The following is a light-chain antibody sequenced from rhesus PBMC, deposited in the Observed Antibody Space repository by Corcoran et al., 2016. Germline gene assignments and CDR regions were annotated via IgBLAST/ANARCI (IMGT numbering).Light chain of an antibody. CDR2: DAS. V-gene: IGKV1-28*03. CDR1: QGISSY. CDR3: LQPNSYPLT. J-gene: IGKJ4*01. Sequence: DIQMTQSPSSLSASVGDTVTITCRASQGISSYLNWFQQKPGKAPKHLIYDASRLESGVPSRFRGRESGTDFTLTISSLRPEFFAAYYCLQPNSYPLTFGGGTKVDIK.